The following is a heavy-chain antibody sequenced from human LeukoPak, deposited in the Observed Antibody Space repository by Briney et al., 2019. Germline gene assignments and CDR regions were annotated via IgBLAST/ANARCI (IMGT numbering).Heavy chain of an antibody. Sequence: PGGSLRLSCAASGFSFSDYWMNWVRQAPGKGLEWVANIKGDGSAKYYVDSVKGRFTISRDNARNSLYLQMNSLRDEDTAVYYCARDGSSWDYWGQGTLVTVSS. CDR2: IKGDGSAK. CDR3: ARDGSSWDY. CDR1: GFSFSDYW. D-gene: IGHD6-13*01. J-gene: IGHJ4*02. V-gene: IGHV3-7*01.